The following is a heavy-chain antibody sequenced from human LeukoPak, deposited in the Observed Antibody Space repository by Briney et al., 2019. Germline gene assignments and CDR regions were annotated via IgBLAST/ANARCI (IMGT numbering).Heavy chain of an antibody. V-gene: IGHV3-7*01. CDR2: INQDGSEK. CDR1: GLPFSTFW. D-gene: IGHD2-2*01. Sequence: GGSLRLSCAASGLPFSTFWMNWVRQAPGKGLEWVANINQDGSEKYYVDSVKGRFTISRDNAKNSVYLQMNSLRVEDTGIYYCARNARGPGDYWGQGTVVTVSS. CDR3: ARNARGPGDY. J-gene: IGHJ4*02.